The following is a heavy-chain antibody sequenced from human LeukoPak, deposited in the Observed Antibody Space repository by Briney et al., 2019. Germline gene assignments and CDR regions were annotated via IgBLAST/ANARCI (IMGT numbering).Heavy chain of an antibody. D-gene: IGHD6-19*01. Sequence: GGPLRLSCAASGFTFSSYEMNWVRQAPGKGLEWVSYISSSGSTIYYADSVKGRFTIPRDNAKNSLYLQMNSLRAEDTAVYYCARSGYSSGWSNYYYYGMDVWGQGTTVTVSS. CDR1: GFTFSSYE. V-gene: IGHV3-48*03. CDR3: ARSGYSSGWSNYYYYGMDV. CDR2: ISSSGSTI. J-gene: IGHJ6*02.